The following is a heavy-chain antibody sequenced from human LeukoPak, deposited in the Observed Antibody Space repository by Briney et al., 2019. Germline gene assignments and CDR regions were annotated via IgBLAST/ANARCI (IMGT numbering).Heavy chain of an antibody. J-gene: IGHJ6*02. CDR1: GGSISSSNYY. CDR2: IYYSGST. D-gene: IGHD3-16*01. Sequence: PSETLSLTCTVSGGSISSSNYYWGWIRQPPGKGLEWIGSIYYSGSTYYNPSLKSRVTISVDTSKNQFSLKLSSVTAADTAVYYCARLMRGEGMDVWGQGTTVTVSS. V-gene: IGHV4-39*01. CDR3: ARLMRGEGMDV.